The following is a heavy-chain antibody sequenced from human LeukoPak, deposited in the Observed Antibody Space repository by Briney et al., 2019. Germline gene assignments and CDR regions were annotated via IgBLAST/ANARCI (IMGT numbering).Heavy chain of an antibody. CDR3: ARGSPRRYYDSSGYSDY. CDR1: GGSFSGYY. V-gene: IGHV4-34*01. Sequence: SETLSLTCAVYGGSFSGYYWSWIRQPPGRGLEWIGEINHSGSTNYNPSLKSRVTISVDTSKNQFSLKLSSVTAADTAVYYCARGSPRRYYDSSGYSDYWGQGTLVTVSS. CDR2: INHSGST. D-gene: IGHD3-22*01. J-gene: IGHJ4*02.